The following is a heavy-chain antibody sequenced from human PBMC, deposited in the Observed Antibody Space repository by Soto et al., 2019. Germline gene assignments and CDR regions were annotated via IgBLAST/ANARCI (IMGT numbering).Heavy chain of an antibody. CDR3: ARDKITGLFDY. CDR2: INHSGST. V-gene: IGHV4-34*01. D-gene: IGHD2-8*02. J-gene: IGHJ4*02. CDR1: GGSFSCYY. Sequence: SETLSLTCAVYGGSFSCYYWTWTRQPPGTGLEWIGEINHSGSTNYNPSLKSRVTISVDTSKNQFSLKLTSVTAADTAVYYCARDKITGLFDYWGQGTLVTVSS.